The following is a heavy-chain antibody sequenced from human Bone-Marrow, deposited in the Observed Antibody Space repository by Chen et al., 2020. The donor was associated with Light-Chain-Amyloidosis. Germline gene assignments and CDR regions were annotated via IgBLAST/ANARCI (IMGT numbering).Heavy chain of an antibody. V-gene: IGHV4-34*01. J-gene: IGHJ4*02. CDR2: IHHSGST. D-gene: IGHD2-15*01. Sequence: QVQLQQWGAGLXXPSETLSLTCEVQGGSFSGYYWSWVRQSPGKGLEWIGEIHHSGSTSYNPSLKSRVTISLETSKNHFSLELTSVTAADTAVYFCARGMSSLYCSGGSCLPMGLGLDYWGQGTQVTVSS. CDR1: GGSFSGYY. CDR3: ARGMSSLYCSGGSCLPMGLGLDY.